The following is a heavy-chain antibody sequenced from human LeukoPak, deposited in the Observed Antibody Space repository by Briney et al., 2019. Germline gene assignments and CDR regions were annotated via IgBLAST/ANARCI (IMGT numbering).Heavy chain of an antibody. J-gene: IGHJ6*03. Sequence: GGCLRLSCAASGFTFDDYGMSWVRQAPGKGLEWVSGINWQGASTGYADSVKGRFTIARDNAKNSLYLQMNTLGAEDTALYYCARTYYFDSSGYSSEGKYYYYFMDVWGKGTTVTVSS. D-gene: IGHD3-22*01. CDR1: GFTFDDYG. V-gene: IGHV3-20*04. CDR2: INWQGAST. CDR3: ARTYYFDSSGYSSEGKYYYYFMDV.